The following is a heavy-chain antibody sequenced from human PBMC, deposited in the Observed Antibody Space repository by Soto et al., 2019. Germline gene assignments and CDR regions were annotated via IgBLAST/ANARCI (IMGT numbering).Heavy chain of an antibody. Sequence: PGESLKISCKGSGNSFTSYWISWVRQMPGKGLEWMGRIAPSDSYTNYSPSFQGHVTISADKSISTAYLQWSRLKASDTAMYYCAIDYGGNSVPYFDYWGQGTLVTVSS. V-gene: IGHV5-10-1*01. CDR2: IAPSDSYT. CDR1: GNSFTSYW. J-gene: IGHJ4*02. D-gene: IGHD4-17*01. CDR3: AIDYGGNSVPYFDY.